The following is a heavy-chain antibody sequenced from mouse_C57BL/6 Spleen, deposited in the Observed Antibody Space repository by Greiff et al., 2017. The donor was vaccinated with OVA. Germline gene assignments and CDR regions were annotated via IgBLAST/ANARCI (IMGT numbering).Heavy chain of an antibody. CDR1: GYTFTDYY. Sequence: VQLQQSGPELVKPGASVKISCKASGYTFTDYYINWVKQRPGQGLEWIGWIFPGSGSTYYNEKFKGKATLTVDKSSSTAYMLLSSLTSEDSAVYVCARGGYGSSYHWYFDVWGTGTTVTVSS. V-gene: IGHV1-75*01. D-gene: IGHD1-1*01. CDR2: IFPGSGST. J-gene: IGHJ1*03. CDR3: ARGGYGSSYHWYFDV.